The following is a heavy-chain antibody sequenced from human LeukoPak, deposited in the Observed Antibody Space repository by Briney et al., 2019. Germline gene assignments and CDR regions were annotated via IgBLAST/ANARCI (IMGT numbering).Heavy chain of an antibody. J-gene: IGHJ3*02. D-gene: IGHD1-26*01. CDR3: ARSSRGVGATKGSAFDI. Sequence: GASVKVSFKASGYTFTSYYMNWVRQAPGQGLEWMGIINPNGGSTSYAQKFQGRVTMARATSTSTVYMELSSLRSEDTAVYYCARSSRGVGATKGSAFDIWGQGTMVTVSS. V-gene: IGHV1-46*01. CDR1: GYTFTSYY. CDR2: INPNGGST.